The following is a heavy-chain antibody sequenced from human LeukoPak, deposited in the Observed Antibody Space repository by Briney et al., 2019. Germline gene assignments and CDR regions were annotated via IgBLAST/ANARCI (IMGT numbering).Heavy chain of an antibody. Sequence: PGGSLRLSCAASGFTFSSNYMSWVRQAPGKGLEWVSVIYSGGSTYYADSVKGRFTISRDNSKNTLYLQMNSLRAEDTAVYYCARDGSYSSGWFNWFDPWGQGTLVTVSS. CDR2: IYSGGST. J-gene: IGHJ5*02. D-gene: IGHD6-19*01. CDR1: GFTFSSNY. CDR3: ARDGSYSSGWFNWFDP. V-gene: IGHV3-66*01.